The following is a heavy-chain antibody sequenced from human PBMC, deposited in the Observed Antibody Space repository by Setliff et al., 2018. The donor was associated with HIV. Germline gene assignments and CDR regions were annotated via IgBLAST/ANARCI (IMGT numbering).Heavy chain of an antibody. Sequence: ASVKVSCKASGGTFSTYAISWVRQAPGQGLEWMGGIIPIFGTANYDQRFQGKVTITADETTSTAYMELSSLRSEDTAVYFCARDPVSDNSATPYYFDYWGQGTLVTVS. D-gene: IGHD2-21*01. CDR2: IIPIFGTA. J-gene: IGHJ4*02. V-gene: IGHV1-69*13. CDR3: ARDPVSDNSATPYYFDY. CDR1: GGTFSTYA.